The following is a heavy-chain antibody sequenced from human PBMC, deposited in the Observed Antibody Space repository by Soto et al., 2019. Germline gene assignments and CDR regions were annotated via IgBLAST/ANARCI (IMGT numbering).Heavy chain of an antibody. CDR1: GYTFTSYY. Sequence: ASVKVSCKASGYTFTSYYMHWVRQAPGQGLEWMGIINPSGGRASYAQKFQGRVTITTDKSTSTVYMELSSLRSEGTAVYYCARGVNYDILTGTLDYYYGMDVWGQGTTVTVS. J-gene: IGHJ6*02. CDR2: INPSGGRA. V-gene: IGHV1-46*01. CDR3: ARGVNYDILTGTLDYYYGMDV. D-gene: IGHD3-9*01.